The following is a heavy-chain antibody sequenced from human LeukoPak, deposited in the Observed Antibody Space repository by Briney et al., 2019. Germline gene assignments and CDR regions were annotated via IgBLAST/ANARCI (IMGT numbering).Heavy chain of an antibody. D-gene: IGHD3-22*01. J-gene: IGHJ4*02. CDR2: ISTYNADT. CDR3: ARGGSSYNDEHEEFDY. CDR1: GYTFTSYG. Sequence: GASVKVSCKASGYTFTSYGISWVRQAPGQGLEWMGWISTYNADTNYAQNLQGRVTMTTDTSTSTAYMELSSLRSEDTAVYYCARGGSSYNDEHEEFDYWGQGTVVTVSS. V-gene: IGHV1-18*01.